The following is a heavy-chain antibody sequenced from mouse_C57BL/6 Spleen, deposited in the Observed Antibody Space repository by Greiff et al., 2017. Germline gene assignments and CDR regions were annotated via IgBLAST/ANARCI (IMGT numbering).Heavy chain of an antibody. D-gene: IGHD1-1*01. CDR2: INPSTGGT. J-gene: IGHJ2*01. CDR1: GYSFTGYY. CDR3: ARGYYPEYFDY. Sequence: VQLQQSGPELVKPGASVKISCKASGYSFTGYYMNWVKQSPEKSLEWIGEINPSTGGTTYNQKFKAKATLTVDKSSSTAYMQLKSLTSEDSAVYYCARGYYPEYFDYWGQGTTRTVSS. V-gene: IGHV1-42*01.